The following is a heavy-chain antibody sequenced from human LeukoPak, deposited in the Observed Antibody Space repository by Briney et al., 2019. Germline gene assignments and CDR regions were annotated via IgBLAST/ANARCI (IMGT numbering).Heavy chain of an antibody. CDR1: GYSFTSYW. D-gene: IGHD2-15*01. V-gene: IGHV5-10-1*01. Sequence: GESLKISCKGSGYSFTSYWISWVRQMPGKGLERMGRIDPSDSYTNDSPSFQGHVTISADKSISTAYLQWSSLKASDTAMYYCARSEPDIVVVVAANAHYYYGMDVWGQGTTVTVSS. CDR3: ARSEPDIVVVVAANAHYYYGMDV. J-gene: IGHJ6*02. CDR2: IDPSDSYT.